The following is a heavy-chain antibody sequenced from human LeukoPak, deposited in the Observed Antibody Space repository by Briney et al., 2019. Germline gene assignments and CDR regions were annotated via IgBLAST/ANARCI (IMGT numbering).Heavy chain of an antibody. CDR3: ASHSYGYNH. V-gene: IGHV3-7*01. CDR2: IKQDGSEK. J-gene: IGHJ5*02. Sequence: GGSLRLSCAASGIIVTSYWMSWVRQTPGKGLEWVANIKQDGSEKNYVDSVKGRFTIFRDNARNSLYLQMNSLRAEDTAVYYCASHSYGYNHWGQGTLVIVSS. CDR1: GIIVTSYW. D-gene: IGHD3-16*01.